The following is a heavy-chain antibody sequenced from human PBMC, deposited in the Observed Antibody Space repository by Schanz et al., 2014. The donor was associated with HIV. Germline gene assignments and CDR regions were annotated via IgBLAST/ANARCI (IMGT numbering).Heavy chain of an antibody. V-gene: IGHV3-30*03. Sequence: QVQLVESGGGVVQPGRSLRLSCAASGFTFSTYGMHWVRQAPGKGLEWVAFISYDGSNKYYADSVKGRFTISRDNSKNTLYVQMNSLRAEDTAVYYCARVATWDYYGMDVWGQGTTVTVSS. J-gene: IGHJ6*02. CDR2: ISYDGSNK. CDR1: GFTFSTYG. CDR3: ARVATWDYYGMDV.